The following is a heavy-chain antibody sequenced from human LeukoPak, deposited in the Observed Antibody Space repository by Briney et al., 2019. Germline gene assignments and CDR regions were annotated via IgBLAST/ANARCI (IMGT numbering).Heavy chain of an antibody. CDR1: GFTVSRNY. CDR3: ARNDRGAFDI. CDR2: ISSGGNT. V-gene: IGHV3-53*01. J-gene: IGHJ3*02. D-gene: IGHD3-22*01. Sequence: PGGSLRLACAASGFTVSRNYMSWVRQAPGKGLEWVSVISSGGNTYYTDSVKGRFTISRDNSKNTLYLQMSGLRVEDTAVYYCARNDRGAFDIWGQGTMVTVSS.